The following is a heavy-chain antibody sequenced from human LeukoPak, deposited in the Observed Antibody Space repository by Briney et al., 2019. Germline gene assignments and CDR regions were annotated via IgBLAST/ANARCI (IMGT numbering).Heavy chain of an antibody. D-gene: IGHD1-26*01. CDR1: GFTFNSYA. CDR3: ARGVVGAIFFDY. V-gene: IGHV3-23*01. Sequence: PGGSLRLSCAASGFTFNSYAMSWVRQAPGKGLEWVSAISGSGGSTNYADSVKGRFTISRDNSKNTLYVQMNSLRAEDTAVYYCARGVVGAIFFDYWGQGTLVTVSS. CDR2: ISGSGGST. J-gene: IGHJ4*02.